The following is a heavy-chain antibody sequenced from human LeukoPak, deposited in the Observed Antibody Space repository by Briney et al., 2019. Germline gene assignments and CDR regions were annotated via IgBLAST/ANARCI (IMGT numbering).Heavy chain of an antibody. J-gene: IGHJ4*02. CDR1: GGSFSGYY. Sequence: SETLSLTCAVYGGSFSGYYWSWIRQPPGKGLEWIGEINHSGSINYNPSLKSRVTISVDTSKNQFSLKLSSVTAADTAVYYCASSLAKRIAVAGTPAYWGQGTLVTVSS. CDR3: ASSLAKRIAVAGTPAY. V-gene: IGHV4-34*01. CDR2: INHSGSI. D-gene: IGHD6-19*01.